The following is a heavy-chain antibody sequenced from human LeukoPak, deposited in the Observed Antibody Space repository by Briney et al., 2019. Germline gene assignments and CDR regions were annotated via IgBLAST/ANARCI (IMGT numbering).Heavy chain of an antibody. CDR3: RGCARKGPAASPLYYYYDRDV. D-gene: IGHD2-2*01. Sequence: PSETLSLTCAVYGGSFSGNYWSWIRQPPGPGMEWIGEINHSGSTNYNPSLKSQVTISVDTSKNQFSLKLSSVTAADTAVYYCRGCARKGPAASPLYYYYDRDVWGKGTTVTVSS. CDR1: GGSFSGNY. CDR2: INHSGST. V-gene: IGHV4-34*01. J-gene: IGHJ6*03.